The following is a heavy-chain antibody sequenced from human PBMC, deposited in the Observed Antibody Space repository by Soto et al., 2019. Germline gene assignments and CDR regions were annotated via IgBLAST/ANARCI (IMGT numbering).Heavy chain of an antibody. Sequence: QITLNESGPTVVRPTETLTLTCRFSGFSLTTSGVGVGWIRQSPGKAPEWLALIYWDDDKRYSASLKSSLTITQDTSTNQGVLTVSDLGPTDTATYYCAHRVLRTVFGLVTTTAIYFDFWGQGTPVAVSS. CDR1: GFSLTTSGVG. D-gene: IGHD3-3*01. J-gene: IGHJ4*02. V-gene: IGHV2-5*02. CDR3: AHRVLRTVFGLVTTTAIYFDF. CDR2: IYWDDDK.